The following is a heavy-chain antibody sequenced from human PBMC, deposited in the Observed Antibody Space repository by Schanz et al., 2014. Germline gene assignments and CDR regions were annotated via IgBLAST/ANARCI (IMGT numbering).Heavy chain of an antibody. J-gene: IGHJ4*02. D-gene: IGHD5-18*01. CDR1: GFAFSSFA. V-gene: IGHV3-21*01. Sequence: EAQLVESGGGLVQPGGSLRLSCAASGFAFSSFAMTWVRQAPGRGLEWVSSISTSGTYMYIADSLKGRLTISRDDAKKSMYLQMNNLRAEDTAVYYCVRVSFADPRLYRGMDRDIDYWGQGTLVTVSS. CDR2: ISTSGTYM. CDR3: VRVSFADPRLYRGMDRDIDY.